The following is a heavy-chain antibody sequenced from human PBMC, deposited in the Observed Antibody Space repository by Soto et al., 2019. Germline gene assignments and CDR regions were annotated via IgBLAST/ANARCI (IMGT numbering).Heavy chain of an antibody. V-gene: IGHV4-34*01. Sequence: PSETLSLTCAVYGGSFSGYYWSWIRQPPGKGLEWIGEINHSGSTNYNPSLKSRVTISVDTSKNQFSLKLSSVTAADTAVYYCARGFTTGLGGYYYGMDVWGQGTTVTVS. CDR1: GGSFSGYY. CDR2: INHSGST. J-gene: IGHJ6*02. D-gene: IGHD3-16*01. CDR3: ARGFTTGLGGYYYGMDV.